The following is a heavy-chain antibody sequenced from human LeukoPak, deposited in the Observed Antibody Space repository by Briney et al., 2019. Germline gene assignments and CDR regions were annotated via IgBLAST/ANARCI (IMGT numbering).Heavy chain of an antibody. V-gene: IGHV1-69*05. CDR3: ARGRGIQLWLDY. J-gene: IGHJ4*02. CDR2: IIPIFGTA. Sequence: SVKVSCKASGGTFSSYAISWVRQAPGQGLEWMGGIIPIFGTANYAQKFQGRVTITTDESTSTAYMELSSLRSEDTAVYYCARGRGIQLWLDYWGQGTLVTVSS. D-gene: IGHD5-18*01. CDR1: GGTFSSYA.